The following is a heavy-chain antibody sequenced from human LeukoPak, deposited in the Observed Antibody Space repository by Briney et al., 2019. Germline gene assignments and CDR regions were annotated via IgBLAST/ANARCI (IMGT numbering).Heavy chain of an antibody. CDR1: GGTFSSYA. Sequence: SVKVSCKASGGTFSSYAISWVRQAPGQGLEWMGGIIPIFGTANYAQKFQGRVTITADESTSTAYMELSSLRSEATAVYYCARSIFDWYLNWFDPWGQGTRVTVPS. CDR3: ARSIFDWYLNWFDP. CDR2: IIPIFGTA. D-gene: IGHD3-9*01. J-gene: IGHJ5*02. V-gene: IGHV1-69*13.